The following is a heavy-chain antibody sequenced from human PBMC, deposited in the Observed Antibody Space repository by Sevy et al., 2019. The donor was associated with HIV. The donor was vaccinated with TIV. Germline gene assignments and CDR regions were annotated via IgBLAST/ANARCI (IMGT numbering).Heavy chain of an antibody. CDR3: TSEGLRYSWAFHI. CDR2: IKSKTDGGTT. CDR1: GFTFSNAW. D-gene: IGHD3-9*01. V-gene: IGHV3-15*07. Sequence: GGSLRLSCAASGFTFSNAWMNWVRQAPGKGLEWVGRIKSKTDGGTTDYAAPVTGRFTISRDDSKNTLYLQMNSLKTENTAIHYCTSEGLRYSWAFHIWGRGAMVTVSS. J-gene: IGHJ3*02.